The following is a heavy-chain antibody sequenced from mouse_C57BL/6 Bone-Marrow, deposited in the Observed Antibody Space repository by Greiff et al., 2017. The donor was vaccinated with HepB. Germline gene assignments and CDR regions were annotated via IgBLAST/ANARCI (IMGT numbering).Heavy chain of an antibody. J-gene: IGHJ2*01. D-gene: IGHD2-4*01. CDR1: GFTFSSYT. CDR2: ISGGGGNT. CDR3: ARRRESDYGPFYFDC. Sequence: EVKLMESGGGLVKPGGSLKLSCAASGFTFSSYTMSWVRQTPEKRLEWVATISGGGGNTYYPDSVKGRVTISRDNAKNTLYLQRSSLRSEDTALYYCARRRESDYGPFYFDCWGQGTTLTVSS. V-gene: IGHV5-9*01.